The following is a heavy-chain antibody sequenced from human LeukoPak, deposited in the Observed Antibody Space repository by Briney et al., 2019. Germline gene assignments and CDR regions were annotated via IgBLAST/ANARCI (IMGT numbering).Heavy chain of an antibody. D-gene: IGHD3-22*01. CDR3: TTGPAYDSSGYFMDY. V-gene: IGHV3-15*07. J-gene: IGHJ4*02. Sequence: GGSLRLSCVVSGLTFSNYWMNWVRQAPGKGLEWVGRIKSKTDGGTTDYAAPVKGRFTISRDDSKNTLYLQMNSLKTEDTAVYYCTTGPAYDSSGYFMDYWGQGTLVTVSS. CDR1: GLTFSNYW. CDR2: IKSKTDGGTT.